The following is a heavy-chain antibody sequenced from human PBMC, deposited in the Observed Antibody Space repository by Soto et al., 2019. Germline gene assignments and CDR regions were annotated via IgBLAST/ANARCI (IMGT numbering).Heavy chain of an antibody. V-gene: IGHV4-31*03. CDR2: IYCSGST. D-gene: IGHD2-15*01. CDR3: ASSDEDIVVVVAGYYYGMDV. CDR1: GGSISSGGYY. Sequence: SETLSLTCTVSGGSISSGGYYWSWIRQHPGKGLEWIGYIYCSGSTYYNPSLKSRVTISVDTSKNQFSLKLSSVTAADTAVYYCASSDEDIVVVVAGYYYGMDVWGQGTTVTVSS. J-gene: IGHJ6*02.